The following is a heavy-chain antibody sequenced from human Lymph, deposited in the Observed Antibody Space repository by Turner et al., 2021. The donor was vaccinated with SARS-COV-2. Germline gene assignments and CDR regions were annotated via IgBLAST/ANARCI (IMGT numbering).Heavy chain of an antibody. Sequence: EVQLLESGGGLVQPGGSLRLSCAASGFTFNNYAMSWVPQAPGKGLEWVSTISGSGGSTYYADSVKGRFIISRDYCKKSLYLLRNSLRAEDTAVYYCANLYPTVSWEFPYGMDVWGQGTTVTVSS. J-gene: IGHJ6*02. CDR3: ANLYPTVSWEFPYGMDV. D-gene: IGHD3-16*01. CDR2: ISGSGGST. V-gene: IGHV3-23*01. CDR1: GFTFNNYA.